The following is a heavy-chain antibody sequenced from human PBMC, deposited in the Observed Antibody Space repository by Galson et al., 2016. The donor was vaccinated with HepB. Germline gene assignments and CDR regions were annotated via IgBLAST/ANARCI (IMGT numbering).Heavy chain of an antibody. V-gene: IGHV4-61*02. CDR3: ARMPDS. CDR2: ISTSGTA. J-gene: IGHJ4*02. CDR1: GGSITSGTKY. D-gene: IGHD2-2*01. Sequence: TLSLTCTVSGGSITSGTKYWTWIRQPAGQGLEWIGGISTSGTANYNPALRSRVTISLHTSKTHLTLKLRSVTASDTAMYYCARMPDSWGQGPLVTVSS.